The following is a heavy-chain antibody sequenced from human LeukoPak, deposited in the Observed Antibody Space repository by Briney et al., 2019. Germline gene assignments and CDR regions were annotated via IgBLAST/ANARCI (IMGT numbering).Heavy chain of an antibody. Sequence: SETLSLTCAVYGGSFSGYYWSWIRRPPGKGLEWIGEINHSGSTNYNPSLKSRVTISVDTSKNQFSLKLSSVTAADTAVYYCARVRLRYFDWLPHGWFDPWGQGTLVTVSS. V-gene: IGHV4-34*01. CDR2: INHSGST. D-gene: IGHD3-9*01. CDR1: GGSFSGYY. J-gene: IGHJ5*02. CDR3: ARVRLRYFDWLPHGWFDP.